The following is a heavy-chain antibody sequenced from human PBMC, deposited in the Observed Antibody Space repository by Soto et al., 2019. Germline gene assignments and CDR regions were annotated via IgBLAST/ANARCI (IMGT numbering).Heavy chain of an antibody. CDR3: VRDLGIGSAGRGYYFYYGMDI. CDR1: GISFSTYW. J-gene: IGHJ6*02. D-gene: IGHD6-13*01. V-gene: IGHV3-7*03. Sequence: GGSLRLSCAASGISFSTYWMSWVHQAPGKGLEWVANIKQDGSEKYYVDSVKGRFTISRDNAKKSLYLQMNSLRAEDTAMYYCVRDLGIGSAGRGYYFYYGMDIWGRGTTVTVSS. CDR2: IKQDGSEK.